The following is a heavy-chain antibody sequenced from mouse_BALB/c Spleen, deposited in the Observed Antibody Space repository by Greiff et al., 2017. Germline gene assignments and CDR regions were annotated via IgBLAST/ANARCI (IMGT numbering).Heavy chain of an antibody. Sequence: VKLVESGPGLVQPSQSLSITCTVSGFSLTSYGVHWVRQSPGKGLEWLGVIWSGGSTDYNAAFISRLSISKDNSKSQVFFKMNSLQANDTAIYYCATPGNSFAYWGQGTLVTVSA. V-gene: IGHV2-2*02. D-gene: IGHD2-1*01. CDR1: GFSLTSYG. J-gene: IGHJ3*01. CDR2: IWSGGST. CDR3: ATPGNSFAY.